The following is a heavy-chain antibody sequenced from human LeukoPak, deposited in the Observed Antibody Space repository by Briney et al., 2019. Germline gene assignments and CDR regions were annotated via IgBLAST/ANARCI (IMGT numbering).Heavy chain of an antibody. CDR1: GFTFSSLA. CDR2: ISGSGDIT. D-gene: IGHD2-15*01. V-gene: IGHV3-23*01. Sequence: GGSLRLSCAASGFTFSSLAMSWVRQAPGKGLEWVSDISGSGDITDYADSVKGRFTISRDNSKNTVYLQMNSLRAEDTAVYYCGKDVRGGCSGANCYYWGQGTLVTVSS. CDR3: GKDVRGGCSGANCYY. J-gene: IGHJ4*02.